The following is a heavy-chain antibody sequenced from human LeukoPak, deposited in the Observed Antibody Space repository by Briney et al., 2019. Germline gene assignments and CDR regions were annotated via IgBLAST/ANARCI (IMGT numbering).Heavy chain of an antibody. J-gene: IGHJ4*02. CDR3: AREAGGKRTVAGSYFDY. CDR1: GGSISSYY. Sequence: PSETLSLTCTVSGGSISSYYWSWIRQPPGKGLEWIGYIYYSGSTNYNPSLKSRVTISVDTSKNQFSLKLSSVTAADTAVYYCAREAGGKRTVAGSYFDYWGQGTLVTVSS. CDR2: IYYSGST. D-gene: IGHD6-19*01. V-gene: IGHV4-59*01.